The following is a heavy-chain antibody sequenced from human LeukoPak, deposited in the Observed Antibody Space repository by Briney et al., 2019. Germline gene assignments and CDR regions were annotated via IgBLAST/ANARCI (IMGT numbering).Heavy chain of an antibody. J-gene: IGHJ5*02. CDR1: GGYISRGDYY. CDR3: ARVLGRFESWTDA. Sequence: SETLSLTCTVSGGYISRGDYYWSWIRQPPGKGLEWIGYIYYSGTTYYNPSLKGRVTISVDTSKNQFSLKWSSVTAADTAVYYCARVLGRFESWTDAWSQGTLVTVSS. D-gene: IGHD3-3*01. V-gene: IGHV4-30-4*08. CDR2: IYYSGTT.